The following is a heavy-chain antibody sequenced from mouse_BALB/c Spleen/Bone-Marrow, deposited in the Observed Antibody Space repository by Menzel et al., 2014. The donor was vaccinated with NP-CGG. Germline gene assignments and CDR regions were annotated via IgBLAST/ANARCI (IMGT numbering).Heavy chain of an antibody. V-gene: IGHV2-9*02. Sequence: QVQLKQSGPGLVAPSQSLSITCTVSGFSLKNYGVHWVRQPPGKGLEWLGVIGTGRGTNYNSALMSRLSISKDNSKSQVFLKMNSLQTDDTAMYYCARDKGYSNWYFDVWGAGTTVTVSS. CDR1: GFSLKNYG. CDR2: IGTGRGT. CDR3: ARDKGYSNWYFDV. J-gene: IGHJ1*01. D-gene: IGHD2-5*01.